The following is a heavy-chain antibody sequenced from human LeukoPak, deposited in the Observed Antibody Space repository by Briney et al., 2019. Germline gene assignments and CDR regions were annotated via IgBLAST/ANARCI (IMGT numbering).Heavy chain of an antibody. V-gene: IGHV3-48*04. J-gene: IGHJ5*02. D-gene: IGHD4-17*01. CDR3: ARDVTYYGADWFDP. CDR1: GFTFSSYG. Sequence: GGSLRLSCAASGFTFSSYGMNWVRQAPGKGLEWVSYISSTASTIYYADSVKGRFTISRDNAKNSLFLQMNSLRAEDTAVYYCARDVTYYGADWFDPWGQGTLVTVSS. CDR2: ISSTASTI.